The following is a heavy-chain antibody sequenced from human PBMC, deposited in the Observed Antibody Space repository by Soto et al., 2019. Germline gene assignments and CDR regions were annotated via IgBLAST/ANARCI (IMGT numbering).Heavy chain of an antibody. D-gene: IGHD2-2*02. CDR1: GFTFSSYS. J-gene: IGHJ3*02. Sequence: EAQLVESGGGLVKPGGSLRLSCVDSGFTFSSYSMNWVRQAPGKGLEWVLSISAFSSPIFYADSVKGRYTISRDNAKNSLYLQMSSLRAEDTAVYYCVRGGCCYTRGDVFDIWGQGTMVTVSS. CDR3: VRGGCCYTRGDVFDI. CDR2: ISAFSSPI. V-gene: IGHV3-21*06.